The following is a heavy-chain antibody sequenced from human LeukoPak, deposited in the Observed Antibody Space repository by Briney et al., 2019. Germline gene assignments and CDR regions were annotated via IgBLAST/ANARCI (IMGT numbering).Heavy chain of an antibody. CDR3: ARANTIFEVDSDYDY. V-gene: IGHV3-21*06. J-gene: IGHJ4*02. D-gene: IGHD3-3*01. Sequence: GRSLRLSCAASGFTFSTYTMNWVRQAPGKGLEWVSSITTTGTYIYYADSVKGRFTISRDNAKNSLYLQMNSLRAEDTAVYYCARANTIFEVDSDYDYWGQGTLVTVSS. CDR1: GFTFSTYT. CDR2: ITTTGTYI.